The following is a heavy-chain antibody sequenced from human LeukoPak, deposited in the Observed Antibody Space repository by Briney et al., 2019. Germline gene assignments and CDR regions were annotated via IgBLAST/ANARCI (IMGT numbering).Heavy chain of an antibody. D-gene: IGHD3-22*01. CDR3: AKDLNYYDSTGTYDY. V-gene: IGHV3-30*02. CDR1: GFTFSSYG. Sequence: PGGSLRLSCAASGFTFSSYGMHWVRQAPGKGLEWVAFIRYDGSNKYYADSVKGRFTISRDNSKNTLYLQMNSPRAEDTAVYYCAKDLNYYDSTGTYDYWGQGTLVTVSS. CDR2: IRYDGSNK. J-gene: IGHJ4*02.